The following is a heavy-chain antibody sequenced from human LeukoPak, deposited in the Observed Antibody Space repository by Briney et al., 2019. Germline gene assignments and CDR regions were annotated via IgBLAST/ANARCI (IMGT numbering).Heavy chain of an antibody. J-gene: IGHJ4*02. D-gene: IGHD6-6*01. CDR2: IYYSGST. CDR3: ARGASIAAGLHY. CDR1: GGSISSYY. Sequence: PSETLSLTCTVSGGSISSYYWSWIRQPPGKGLEWIGYIYYSGSTNYNPSLKSRVTISVDTSKNQFSLKLSSATAADTAVYYCARGASIAAGLHYWGQGTLVTVSS. V-gene: IGHV4-59*01.